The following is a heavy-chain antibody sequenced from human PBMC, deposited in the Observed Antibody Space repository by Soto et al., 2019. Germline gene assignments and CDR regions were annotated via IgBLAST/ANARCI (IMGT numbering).Heavy chain of an antibody. Sequence: GGSLTLSCTASGFTFSSYGMDWVRQTPGKGLEWVAVILYDGSNKYYADSVKGRFTISRDNSKNTLYLQMHSLRAEDTAVYYCARGFHCTNGVCYDLFDYWGQGTLVTVSS. CDR3: ARGFHCTNGVCYDLFDY. CDR1: GFTFSSYG. J-gene: IGHJ4*02. CDR2: ILYDGSNK. D-gene: IGHD2-8*01. V-gene: IGHV3-33*01.